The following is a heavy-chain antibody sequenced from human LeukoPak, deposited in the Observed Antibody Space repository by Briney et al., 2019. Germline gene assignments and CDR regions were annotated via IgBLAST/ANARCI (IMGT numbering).Heavy chain of an antibody. D-gene: IGHD3-10*01. Sequence: PGGSLRLSCAGSGFTFSRYWMSWVRQAPGKGLEWVANIKQDGSEKYYVDSVKGRFTISRDNAKNSLYLQMNSLRAEDTAVYYCARDDYGWGSHGYWGQGTLVTVSS. J-gene: IGHJ4*02. CDR3: ARDDYGWGSHGY. CDR1: GFTFSRYW. V-gene: IGHV3-7*01. CDR2: IKQDGSEK.